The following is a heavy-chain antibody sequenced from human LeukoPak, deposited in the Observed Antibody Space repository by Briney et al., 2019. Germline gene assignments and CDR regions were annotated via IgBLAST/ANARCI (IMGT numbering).Heavy chain of an antibody. CDR1: GGSISSSNYY. V-gene: IGHV4-39*07. J-gene: IGHJ4*02. CDR2: INHSGST. Sequence: SETLSLTCTVSGGSISSSNYYWGWIRQPPGKGLEWIGEINHSGSTNYNPSLKSRVTVSVDTSKNQFSLKLSSVTAADTAVYYCARLAGPLTAIYYFDYWGQGTLVTVSS. CDR3: ARLAGPLTAIYYFDY. D-gene: IGHD2-21*02.